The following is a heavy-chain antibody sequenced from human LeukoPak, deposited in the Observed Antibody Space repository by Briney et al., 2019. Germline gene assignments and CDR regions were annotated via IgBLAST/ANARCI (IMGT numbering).Heavy chain of an antibody. D-gene: IGHD3-10*01. CDR2: IYYSGST. Sequence: PSETLSLTCTVSGGSISSYYWSWIRQPPGKGLEWIGYIYYSGSTNYNPSLKSRVTISVDTSKNQFSLKLSSVTAADTAVYYCARVGRFGELLWFDPWGQGTLVTVSS. V-gene: IGHV4-59*01. CDR3: ARVGRFGELLWFDP. CDR1: GGSISSYY. J-gene: IGHJ5*02.